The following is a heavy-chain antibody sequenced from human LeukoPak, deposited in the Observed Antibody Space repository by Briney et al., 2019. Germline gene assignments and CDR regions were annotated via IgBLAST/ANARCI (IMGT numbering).Heavy chain of an antibody. CDR3: ARPGSISGWYYFDY. D-gene: IGHD6-19*01. Sequence: GESLKISCEGSGYSFTNYWIGWVRQMPGKGLGWMGSFYPGDSDTRYSPSFRGLVTISADKSFSTAYLQWSSLKASDTALYYCARPGSISGWYYFDYWGQGTLVTVSS. V-gene: IGHV5-51*01. J-gene: IGHJ4*02. CDR2: FYPGDSDT. CDR1: GYSFTNYW.